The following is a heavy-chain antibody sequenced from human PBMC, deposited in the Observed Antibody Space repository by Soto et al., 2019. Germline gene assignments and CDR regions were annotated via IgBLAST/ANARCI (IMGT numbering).Heavy chain of an antibody. D-gene: IGHD4-17*01. CDR1: GYTFTSYY. V-gene: IGHV1-46*01. CDR3: AREIYGDYVWFDP. CDR2: INPSGGST. Sequence: ASVKVSCKASGYTFTSYYMHWVRQAPGQGLEWMGIINPSGGSTSYAQKFQGRVTMTRDTSTSTVYMELSSLRSEDTAVYYCAREIYGDYVWFDPWGQGTLVTVLL. J-gene: IGHJ5*02.